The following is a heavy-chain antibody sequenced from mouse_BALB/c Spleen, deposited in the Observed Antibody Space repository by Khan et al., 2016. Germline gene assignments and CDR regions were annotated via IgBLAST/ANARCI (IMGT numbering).Heavy chain of an antibody. CDR1: GFSLTSYG. Sequence: QVQLKESGPGLVAPSQSLSITCTVSGFSLTSYGVSWVRQPPGKGLEWLGVIWGDGSTNYHSALISRLSISQDNSKSHVFLKLNSLQTDDTATYXGAKTGDYGNYGVSARDDWGQGTSVTVSS. J-gene: IGHJ4*01. V-gene: IGHV2-3*01. D-gene: IGHD2-1*01. CDR3: AKTGDYGNYGVSARDD. CDR2: IWGDGST.